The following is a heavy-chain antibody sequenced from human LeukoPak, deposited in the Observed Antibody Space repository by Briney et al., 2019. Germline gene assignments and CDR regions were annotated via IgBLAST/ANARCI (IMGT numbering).Heavy chain of an antibody. J-gene: IGHJ4*02. V-gene: IGHV4-59*08. Sequence: SETLSLTCTVSGGSISSYYWSWIRQPPGNGLEWIGYIYYSGSTNYNPSLKSRVTISVDTSKNQFSLKLSSVTAADTAVYYCARHPPSSGRTMNFDYWGQGALVTVSS. D-gene: IGHD3-22*01. CDR3: ARHPPSSGRTMNFDY. CDR2: IYYSGST. CDR1: GGSISSYY.